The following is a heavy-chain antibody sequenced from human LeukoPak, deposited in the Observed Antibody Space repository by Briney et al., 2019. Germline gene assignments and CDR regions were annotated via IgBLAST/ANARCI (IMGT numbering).Heavy chain of an antibody. CDR3: ARLREYSSGLYYFDY. CDR1: GYSFTSYW. D-gene: IGHD6-19*01. J-gene: IGHJ4*02. Sequence: GESLKISCKGSGYSFTSYWIGWVRQMPGKGLEWMGIIYPGDSDTRYSPPFQGQVTISADKSISTAYLQWSSLKASDTAMYYCARLREYSSGLYYFDYWGQGTLVTVSS. CDR2: IYPGDSDT. V-gene: IGHV5-51*01.